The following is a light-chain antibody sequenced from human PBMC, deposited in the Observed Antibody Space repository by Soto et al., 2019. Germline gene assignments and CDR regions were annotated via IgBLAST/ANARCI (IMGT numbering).Light chain of an antibody. J-gene: IGKJ2*01. CDR3: HQFGSSPLAFT. CDR1: QSVSTRY. V-gene: IGKV3-20*01. CDR2: GAS. Sequence: ESMLTQSPGTLSLSPGARATLSCRASQSVSTRYLAWYQQKPVRAPRLLIYGASIRAAGSPDRFSGSGSGTDFTLTISRLEPEDFAVYYCHQFGSSPLAFTFGQGTKLEI.